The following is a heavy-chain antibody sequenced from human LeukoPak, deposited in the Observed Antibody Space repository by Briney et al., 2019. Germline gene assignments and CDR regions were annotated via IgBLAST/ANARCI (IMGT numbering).Heavy chain of an antibody. J-gene: IGHJ4*02. D-gene: IGHD2-15*01. V-gene: IGHV1-8*01. Sequence: ASVKVSCKASGYTFTSYDINWVRQATGQGLEWMGWMNPNRGNTGYAQKFQGRVTMTRNTSISTAYMALSSLRSEDTDVYYCARGYCSGGSCYDFDYWGQGTLVTVSS. CDR1: GYTFTSYD. CDR3: ARGYCSGGSCYDFDY. CDR2: MNPNRGNT.